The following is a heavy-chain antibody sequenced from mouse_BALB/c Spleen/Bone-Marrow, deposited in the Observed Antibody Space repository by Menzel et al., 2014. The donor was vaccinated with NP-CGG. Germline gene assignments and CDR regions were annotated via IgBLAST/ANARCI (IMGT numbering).Heavy chain of an antibody. CDR1: GFTFTDYY. D-gene: IGHD2-4*01. CDR3: ARDRRDYQSSYWYFDV. V-gene: IGHV7-3*02. CDR2: IRNKDYGHTT. J-gene: IGHJ1*01. Sequence: EVMLVESGGGLVQPGGSLRLSCATSGFTFTDYYMNWVRQPPGKALEWLGFIRNKDYGHTTEYSASVKGRFTISRGNSQNILYLQMNTLRAEDSATYYCARDRRDYQSSYWYFDVWGAGTTVTVSS.